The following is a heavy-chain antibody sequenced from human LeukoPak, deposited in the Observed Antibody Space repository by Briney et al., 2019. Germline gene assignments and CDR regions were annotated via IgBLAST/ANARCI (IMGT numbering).Heavy chain of an antibody. CDR3: ATDPPSSGYYTGFDY. V-gene: IGHV1-24*01. CDR1: GYTLTELS. CDR2: FDPEDGET. Sequence: ASVKVSCKVSGYTLTELSMHWVRQAPGKGLEWMGVFDPEDGETIYAQKFQGRVTMTEGTSTDTAYMELSSLRSEDTAVYYCATDPPSSGYYTGFDYWGQGTLVTVSS. J-gene: IGHJ4*02. D-gene: IGHD3-22*01.